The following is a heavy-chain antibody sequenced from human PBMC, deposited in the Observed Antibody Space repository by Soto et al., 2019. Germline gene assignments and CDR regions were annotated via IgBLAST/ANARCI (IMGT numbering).Heavy chain of an antibody. D-gene: IGHD5-12*01. Sequence: GGSLRLSCAASGFTFSSYWMSWVRQAPGKGLEWVANIKQDGSEKYYVDSVKGRFTISRDNAKNSLYLQMNSLRAEDTAVYYCARVQEPEWLRFDYWGQGTLVTVSS. V-gene: IGHV3-7*01. CDR1: GFTFSSYW. CDR3: ARVQEPEWLRFDY. CDR2: IKQDGSEK. J-gene: IGHJ4*02.